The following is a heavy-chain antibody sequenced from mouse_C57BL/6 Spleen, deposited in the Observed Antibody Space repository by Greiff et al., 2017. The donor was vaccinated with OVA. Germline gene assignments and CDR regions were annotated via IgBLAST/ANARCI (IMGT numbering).Heavy chain of an antibody. J-gene: IGHJ4*01. CDR1: GYTFTDYY. CDR3: ASSRLPPMDY. D-gene: IGHD2-2*01. CDR2: INPYNGGT. Sequence: VQLQQSGPVLVKPGASVKMSCKASGYTFTDYYLNWVKQSHGKSLEWIGVINPYNGGTSYNQKFKGKATLTVDKSSSTAYMHLNSLTSEDSAVYYCASSRLPPMDYWGQGTSVTVSS. V-gene: IGHV1-19*01.